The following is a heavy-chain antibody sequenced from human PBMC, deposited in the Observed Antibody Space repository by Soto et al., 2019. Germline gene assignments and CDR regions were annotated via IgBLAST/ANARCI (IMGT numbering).Heavy chain of an antibody. CDR1: GYTFTSYD. CDR3: ARGPPNVFWSGHRDYHYYYMAV. CDR2: MNPNSNNA. D-gene: IGHD3-3*01. V-gene: IGHV1-8*01. Sequence: GASVKVSCKASGYTFTSYDITWVRQAPGQGLEWVGWMNPNSNNAGYTENFQGRVNMTRNTSISTAYLELSSLRSEDTAVYYCARGPPNVFWSGHRDYHYYYMAVWGKGTTVTVSS. J-gene: IGHJ6*03.